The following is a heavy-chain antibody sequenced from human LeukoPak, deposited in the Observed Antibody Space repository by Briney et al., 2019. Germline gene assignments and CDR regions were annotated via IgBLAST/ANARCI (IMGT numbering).Heavy chain of an antibody. CDR1: GGSFSGYY. V-gene: IGHV4-34*01. CDR3: ARRIIVVVPAAPPDGMDV. D-gene: IGHD2-2*01. Sequence: SSETLSLTCAVYGGSFSGYYWSWIRQPPGKGLEWIGEINHSGSTNYNPSLKSRVTISVDTSKNQFSLKLSSVTAADTAVYYCARRIIVVVPAAPPDGMDVWGQGTTVTVSS. CDR2: INHSGST. J-gene: IGHJ6*02.